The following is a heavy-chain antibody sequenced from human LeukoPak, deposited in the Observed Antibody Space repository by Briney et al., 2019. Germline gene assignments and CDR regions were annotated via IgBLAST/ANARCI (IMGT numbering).Heavy chain of an antibody. D-gene: IGHD2-2*01. CDR2: IWYDGSNK. CDR1: GFTFSSYG. Sequence: GGSLRLSCAASGFTFSSYGMHWVRQAPGKGLEWVAVIWYDGSNKYYADSVKGRFTISRDNSKNTLYLQMNSLRAEDTAVYYCAKVLGGAAATFDYWGQGTLVTVSS. V-gene: IGHV3-33*06. J-gene: IGHJ4*02. CDR3: AKVLGGAAATFDY.